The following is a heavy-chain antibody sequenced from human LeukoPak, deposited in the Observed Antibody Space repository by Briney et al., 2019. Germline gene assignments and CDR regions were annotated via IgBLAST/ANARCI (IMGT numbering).Heavy chain of an antibody. V-gene: IGHV3-23*01. CDR2: IGGSGVST. J-gene: IGHJ4*02. D-gene: IGHD3-22*01. CDR3: AKSGSNSYYYLFDY. Sequence: GGSLRLSCAASGFTFSSYWMHWVRQAPGKGLEWVSAIGGSGVSTYYADSVKGRFTISRDSSKNTLYLQMNSLRVEDTAVYYCAKSGSNSYYYLFDYWGQGTLVTVSS. CDR1: GFTFSSYW.